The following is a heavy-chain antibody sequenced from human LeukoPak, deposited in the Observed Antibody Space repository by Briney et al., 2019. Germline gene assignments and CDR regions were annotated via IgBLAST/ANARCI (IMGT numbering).Heavy chain of an antibody. CDR1: GFTFKSYA. J-gene: IGHJ4*02. CDR3: AKAMTKGPPFDY. Sequence: GGSLRLSCSASGFTFKSYAMHWVRQAPGKGLEWVSATSDSGGSIYYADSVKGRFTISRDNSKNTLYLQMNSLRAEDTAVYYCAKAMTKGPPFDYWGQGTLVTVSS. V-gene: IGHV3-23*01. CDR2: TSDSGGSI. D-gene: IGHD3-22*01.